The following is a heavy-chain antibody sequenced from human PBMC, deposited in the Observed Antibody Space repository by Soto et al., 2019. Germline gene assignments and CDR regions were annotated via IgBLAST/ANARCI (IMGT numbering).Heavy chain of an antibody. V-gene: IGHV1-8*01. D-gene: IGHD3-3*01. Sequence: ASVKVSCKASGYTFTSYDINWVRQATGQGLEWMGWMNPNSGNTGYAQKFRGRVTMTRNTSISTAYMELSSLRPEDTAVYYCARGQDYDFWIGYYTGYYHYYLAVWGKGTSVPGSS. CDR1: GYTFTSYD. CDR2: MNPNSGNT. J-gene: IGHJ6*03. CDR3: ARGQDYDFWIGYYTGYYHYYLAV.